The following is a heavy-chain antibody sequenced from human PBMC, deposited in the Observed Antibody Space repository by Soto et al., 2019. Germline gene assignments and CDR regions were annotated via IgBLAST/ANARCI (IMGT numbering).Heavy chain of an antibody. Sequence: HAGCLRLSCEASVFPLSRVSMNWVRQVPGKGLEWVASISSASSETWYADSVKGRFIISRDNAQNSLFLQMNTLRPEDSAIYYCARVAYWGPGTQVTVSS. CDR2: ISSASSET. J-gene: IGHJ4*02. CDR1: VFPLSRVS. CDR3: ARVAY. V-gene: IGHV3-21*04.